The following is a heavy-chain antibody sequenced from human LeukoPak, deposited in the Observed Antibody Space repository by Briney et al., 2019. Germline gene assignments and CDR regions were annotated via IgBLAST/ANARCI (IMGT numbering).Heavy chain of an antibody. CDR3: TRGERDGYVFDN. CDR1: GFTFSASA. J-gene: IGHJ4*02. CDR2: ITSKLNSYAT. Sequence: GGSLRLSCAASGFTFSASAVHWVRQASGKGLEWVGRITSKLNSYATGYAASVRGRFTISRHDSKNTAYLQMNSLKTEDTAVYYCTRGERDGYVFDNWGQGTLVTVSS. V-gene: IGHV3-73*01. D-gene: IGHD5-24*01.